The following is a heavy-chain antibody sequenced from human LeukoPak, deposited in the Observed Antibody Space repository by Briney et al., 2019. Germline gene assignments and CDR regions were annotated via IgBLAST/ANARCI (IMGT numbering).Heavy chain of an antibody. Sequence: SETLSLICTVSGGSISSYYWSWIRQPAGKGLEWIGRINTSGSTNSNPSLKSRVTMSVDTSKNQFSLKLSSVTAADTAVYYCAGLSGYCSGGSCYSRVFYYYYMDVWGKGTTVTISS. V-gene: IGHV4-4*07. J-gene: IGHJ6*03. D-gene: IGHD2-15*01. CDR3: AGLSGYCSGGSCYSRVFYYYYMDV. CDR2: INTSGST. CDR1: GGSISSYY.